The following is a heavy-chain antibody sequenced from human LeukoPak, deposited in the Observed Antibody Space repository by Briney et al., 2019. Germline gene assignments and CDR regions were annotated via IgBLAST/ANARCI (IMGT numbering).Heavy chain of an antibody. CDR1: GYTFTNYA. CDR3: VSLNSYGYWGEYYFDY. D-gene: IGHD5-18*01. J-gene: IGHJ4*02. Sequence: ASVKVSCKASGYTFTNYAMNWVRQAPGQGLEWMGGINTNTGNPTHAQGFTGRFVFSLDTSVSTAYLQISSLKAEDTAVYYCVSLNSYGYWGEYYFDYWGQGTLVTVSS. CDR2: INTNTGNP. V-gene: IGHV7-4-1*02.